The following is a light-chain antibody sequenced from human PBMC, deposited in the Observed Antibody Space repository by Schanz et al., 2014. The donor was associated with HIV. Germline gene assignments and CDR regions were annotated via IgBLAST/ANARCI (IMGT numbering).Light chain of an antibody. Sequence: EIVLTQSPGTLSLSPGERATLSCWASQSLSSNILAWYQHKPGQAPRLLIYGASSRATGIPDRFSGSGSGTDFTLTISRVEPEDYAVYYCQQYGSLPWTFGQGTKVEVK. CDR3: QQYGSLPWT. CDR2: GAS. CDR1: QSLSSNI. J-gene: IGKJ1*01. V-gene: IGKV3-20*01.